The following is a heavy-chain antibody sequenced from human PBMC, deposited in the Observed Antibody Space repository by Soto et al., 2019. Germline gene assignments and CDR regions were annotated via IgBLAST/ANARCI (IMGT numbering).Heavy chain of an antibody. V-gene: IGHV4-59*01. Sequence: QVQLQESGPGLVKPSETLSLTCTVSGGSISSYYWSWIRQPPGKGLEWIGYIYYSGSTNYHPSLKSRVTISVDTSKNQFSLKLSSVTAADTAVYYCARDELLWFGDWGRGMDVWGQGTTVTVSS. CDR1: GGSISSYY. J-gene: IGHJ6*02. CDR3: ARDELLWFGDWGRGMDV. CDR2: IYYSGST. D-gene: IGHD3-10*01.